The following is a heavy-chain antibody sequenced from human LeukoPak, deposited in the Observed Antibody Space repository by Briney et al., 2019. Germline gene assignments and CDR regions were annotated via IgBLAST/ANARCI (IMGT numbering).Heavy chain of an antibody. Sequence: PGGSLRLSCAASGFTFSSYAMSWVRQAPGKGLEWVSAISGSGGSTYYADSVKGRFTISRDNSKNTLYLQMNSLRAEDTAVYYCAKERYDFWSGFGGAFDIWGQGTMVTVSS. CDR1: GFTFSSYA. CDR3: AKERYDFWSGFGGAFDI. J-gene: IGHJ3*02. CDR2: ISGSGGST. D-gene: IGHD3-3*01. V-gene: IGHV3-23*01.